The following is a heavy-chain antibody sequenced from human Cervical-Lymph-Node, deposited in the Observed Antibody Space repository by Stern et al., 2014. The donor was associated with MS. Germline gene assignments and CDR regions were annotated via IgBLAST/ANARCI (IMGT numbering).Heavy chain of an antibody. CDR1: GFTISDYD. D-gene: IGHD2-15*01. Sequence: EVQLVESGGGLVQPGGSLRLSCAASGFTISDYDMHWVRQVRGKRLEWVSAIGTGGDIYYLDSVKGRFTISRESAKNSLYLQMNSLRVGDTAVYYCARDVVGMDLWGQGTKVTVAS. J-gene: IGHJ6*02. CDR3: ARDVVGMDL. CDR2: IGTGGDI. V-gene: IGHV3-13*01.